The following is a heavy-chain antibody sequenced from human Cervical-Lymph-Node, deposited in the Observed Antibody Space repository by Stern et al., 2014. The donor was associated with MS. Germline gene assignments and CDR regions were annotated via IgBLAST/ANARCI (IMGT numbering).Heavy chain of an antibody. Sequence: VQLVQSGAEVKKPGSSVKVSCKASGGTFSSYAISWVRQAPGQGLEWMGGSIPIIGTDTYSQKSQGRVTITADESTSTAYMELSSLRSEDTAVYYCARDRRYITGTTPDYWGQGTLVTVSS. V-gene: IGHV1-69*12. J-gene: IGHJ4*02. CDR2: SIPIIGTD. CDR3: ARDRRYITGTTPDY. CDR1: GGTFSSYA. D-gene: IGHD1-7*01.